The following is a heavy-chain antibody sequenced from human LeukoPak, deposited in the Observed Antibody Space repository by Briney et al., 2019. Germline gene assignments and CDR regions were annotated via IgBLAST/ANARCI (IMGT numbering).Heavy chain of an antibody. D-gene: IGHD2-21*02. V-gene: IGHV1-46*01. CDR2: INPSGGST. CDR3: ARDERAYCGGDCYPSDY. Sequence: ASVKVSCKASGYTFTSYYMHWVRQAPGQGLEWMGIINPSGGSTSYAQKFQGRVTMTRGTSTSTVYMELSSLRSEDTAVYYCARDERAYCGGDCYPSDYWGQGTLVTVSS. J-gene: IGHJ4*02. CDR1: GYTFTSYY.